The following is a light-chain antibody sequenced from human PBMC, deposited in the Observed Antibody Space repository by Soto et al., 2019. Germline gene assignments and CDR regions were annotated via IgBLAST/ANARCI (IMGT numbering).Light chain of an antibody. CDR3: QQYNNWPMT. J-gene: IGKJ1*01. CDR1: QSVSSN. V-gene: IGKV3-15*01. Sequence: EIVMTQSPATLSVSPGERATLSCRASQSVSSNLAWYQQKAGQATRLLIYGASTRATGIPARFSGSGSGTEFTLTISSLQSEDFVVYYCQQYNNWPMTFGQGTKVEIK. CDR2: GAS.